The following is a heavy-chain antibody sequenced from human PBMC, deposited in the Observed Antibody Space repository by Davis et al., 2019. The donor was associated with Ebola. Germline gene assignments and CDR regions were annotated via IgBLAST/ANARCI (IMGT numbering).Heavy chain of an antibody. Sequence: AASVKVSCKTSNYTFSSYGISWVRQAPGQGLEWMGWISAYNGNTNFAQKFQGRVTLTTDTSTSTAYMELRSLRSDDTAVYYCARVSVFYYGSRKCPLFDYWGQGTLVTVSS. D-gene: IGHD3-10*01. CDR3: ARVSVFYYGSRKCPLFDY. CDR2: ISAYNGNT. V-gene: IGHV1-18*04. CDR1: NYTFSSYG. J-gene: IGHJ4*02.